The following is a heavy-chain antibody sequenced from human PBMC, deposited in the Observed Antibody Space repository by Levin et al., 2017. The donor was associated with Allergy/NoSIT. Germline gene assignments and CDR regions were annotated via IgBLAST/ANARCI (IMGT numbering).Heavy chain of an antibody. CDR2: INPNSGGT. V-gene: IGHV1-2*02. J-gene: IGHJ6*03. CDR3: ARDFVVVPAAILPNYYYYYYMDV. Sequence: ASVKVSCKASGYTFTGYYMHWVRQAPGQGLEWMGWINPNSGGTNYAQKFQGRVTMTRDTSISTAYMELSRLRSDDTAVYYCARDFVVVPAAILPNYYYYYYMDVWGKGTTVTVSS. CDR1: GYTFTGYY. D-gene: IGHD2-2*01.